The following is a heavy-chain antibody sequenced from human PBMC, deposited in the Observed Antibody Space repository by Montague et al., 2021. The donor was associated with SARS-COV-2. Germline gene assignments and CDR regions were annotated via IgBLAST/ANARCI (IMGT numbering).Heavy chain of an antibody. Sequence: SETLSLTCTVSGGSISSSSYYWGWIRQPPGKGLEWIGSIDYSGXTXYXXXXKXRVTISVDTSKNQFSLKLSSVTAADTAVYYCARHALRFVAGTHNWFDPGGREPWSPSPQ. CDR2: IDYSGXT. J-gene: IGHJ5*02. CDR3: ARHALRFVAGTHNWFDP. D-gene: IGHD6-19*01. CDR1: GGSISSSSYY. V-gene: IGHV4-39*01.